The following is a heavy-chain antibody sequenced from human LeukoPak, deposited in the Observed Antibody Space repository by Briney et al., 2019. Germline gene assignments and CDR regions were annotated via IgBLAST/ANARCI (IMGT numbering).Heavy chain of an antibody. CDR1: GFTFSSYA. J-gene: IGHJ4*02. D-gene: IGHD5-18*01. Sequence: GGSLRLSCAASGFTFSSYAMSWVRQAPGKGLEWVSAISGSGGSTYYADSVKGRFTISRDNSKNTLYLQMNSLRAEDTAVYYCAKDERGYSYGSLYYFDYWGQGTLVTVSS. CDR2: ISGSGGST. CDR3: AKDERGYSYGSLYYFDY. V-gene: IGHV3-23*01.